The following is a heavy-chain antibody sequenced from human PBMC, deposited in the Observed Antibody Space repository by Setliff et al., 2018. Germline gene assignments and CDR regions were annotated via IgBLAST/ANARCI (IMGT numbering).Heavy chain of an antibody. CDR1: GFTFSNYW. J-gene: IGHJ4*02. CDR3: ASTQRGTSSEC. CDR2: IKQDGSEK. Sequence: SGESLKISCAASGFTFSNYWMSWVRQAPGKGLEWVANIKQDGSEKYYVDSVKGRFTISRDNAKNSLYLQMNSLRAEDTAVYYCASTQRGTSSECWGQGTLVTVSS. V-gene: IGHV3-7*03. D-gene: IGHD6-6*01.